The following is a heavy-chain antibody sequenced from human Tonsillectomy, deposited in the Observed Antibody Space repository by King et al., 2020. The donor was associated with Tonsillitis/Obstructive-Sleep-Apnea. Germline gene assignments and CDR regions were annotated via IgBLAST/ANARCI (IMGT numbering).Heavy chain of an antibody. CDR2: ISGSGGST. Sequence: EVQLVESGGGLVQPGGSLRLSCAASGFTFSSYAMSWVRQAPGKGLEWVSGISGSGGSTYYADSVKGRFTISRDNSKNTLYLQMNSLRAEDTAVYYCAKHLFTGGPPGGIVGPTGYDYGMDVWGEGTTVTGSS. V-gene: IGHV3-23*04. CDR1: GFTFSSYA. CDR3: AKHLFTGGPPGGIVGPTGYDYGMDV. J-gene: IGHJ6*04. D-gene: IGHD1-26*01.